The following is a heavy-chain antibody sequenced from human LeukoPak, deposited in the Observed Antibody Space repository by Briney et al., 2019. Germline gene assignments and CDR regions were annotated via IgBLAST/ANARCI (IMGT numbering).Heavy chain of an antibody. Sequence: PSETLSLTCTVSGGSISSSSYYWGWIRQPPGKGLEWIGSIYYSGSTYYNPSLKSRVTISVDTSKNQFSLKLSSVTAADTAVYYCARMRMVRAYVYYGMDVWGKGTTVTVSS. J-gene: IGHJ6*04. V-gene: IGHV4-39*07. D-gene: IGHD3-10*01. CDR2: IYYSGST. CDR3: ARMRMVRAYVYYGMDV. CDR1: GGSISSSSYY.